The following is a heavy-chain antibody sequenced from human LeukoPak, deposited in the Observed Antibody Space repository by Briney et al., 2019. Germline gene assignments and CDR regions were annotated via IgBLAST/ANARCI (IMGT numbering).Heavy chain of an antibody. Sequence: ASVKVSCKASGYTFTNYDINWVRQATGQGLEWMGWMNPNSGYTGYAQKFQGRFTMTRNTSISTAYMELSSLRSEDTAVYYYARGAVIPATMGYYGMDVWGQGTTVSVSS. V-gene: IGHV1-8*01. CDR3: ARGAVIPATMGYYGMDV. CDR1: GYTFTNYD. CDR2: MNPNSGYT. D-gene: IGHD2-2*01. J-gene: IGHJ6*02.